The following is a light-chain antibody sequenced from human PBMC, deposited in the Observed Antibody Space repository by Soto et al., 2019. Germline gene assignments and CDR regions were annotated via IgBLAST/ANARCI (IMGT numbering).Light chain of an antibody. J-gene: IGKJ1*01. CDR1: QSVSSTY. CDR3: QHYGNSPWT. V-gene: IGKV3-20*01. CDR2: GAS. Sequence: EIVLTQSPATLSLSPGDRATLYCRASQSVSSTYLASYQQKRGQAPRLLIYGASSRATGIPDRFSGSGSGPDFTLTISSLEPEDFAVYFCQHYGNSPWTFGQGTKVEIK.